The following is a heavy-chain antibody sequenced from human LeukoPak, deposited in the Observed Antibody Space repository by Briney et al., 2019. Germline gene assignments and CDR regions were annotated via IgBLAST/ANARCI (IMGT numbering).Heavy chain of an antibody. J-gene: IGHJ4*02. CDR2: ITSGSGTI. D-gene: IGHD2-2*01. CDR3: TTGYCSRTSCYYFDY. Sequence: GGSLRLSCAGSGFTFSSYSMNWVRQAPGRGLEWVSYITSGSGTIKYADAVKGRFTISRDNAKNSLYLQMNSLKTEDTAVYYCTTGYCSRTSCYYFDYWGQGTPVTVSS. CDR1: GFTFSSYS. V-gene: IGHV3-48*01.